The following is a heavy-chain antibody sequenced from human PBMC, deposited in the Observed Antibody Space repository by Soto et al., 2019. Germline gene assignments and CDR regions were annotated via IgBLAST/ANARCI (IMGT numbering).Heavy chain of an antibody. Sequence: GRSPRLSCAAPGFTFGSYAMSCVRQAPGKGLEWVSAISGSGGSTYYADAVKGRFTISRDNSKNTLYLQMNSLRAEDTAVYYCAKVLYFLGDLSLFDYYFDYWGQGTLVTASS. D-gene: IGHD3-16*02. CDR1: GFTFGSYA. CDR3: AKVLYFLGDLSLFDYYFDY. CDR2: ISGSGGST. J-gene: IGHJ4*02. V-gene: IGHV3-23*01.